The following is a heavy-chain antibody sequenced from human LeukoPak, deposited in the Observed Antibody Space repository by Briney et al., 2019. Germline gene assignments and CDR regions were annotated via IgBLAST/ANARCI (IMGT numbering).Heavy chain of an antibody. CDR2: INPTGGST. D-gene: IGHD6-13*01. CDR3: ALYSSTWY. V-gene: IGHV1-46*01. J-gene: IGHJ4*02. Sequence: ASVRVSCKASGYTFTTYYIHWVGHAPGQGLEWRGIINPTGGSTTYAQKFQGRVTMTRDTSTSTVFMEVNSLRSEDTAVYYCALYSSTWYWGQGTLVTVSS. CDR1: GYTFTTYY.